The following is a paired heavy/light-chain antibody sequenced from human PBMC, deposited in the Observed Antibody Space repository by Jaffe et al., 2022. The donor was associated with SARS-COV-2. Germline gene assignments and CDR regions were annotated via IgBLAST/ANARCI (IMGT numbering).Light chain of an antibody. J-gene: IGKJ2*01. CDR3: QQYYRIPYT. CDR1: QSVLYSSNNKNY. V-gene: IGKV4-1*01. CDR2: WAS. Sequence: DIVMTQSPDSLAVSLGERATINCKSSQSVLYSSNNKNYFAWYQQKPGQPPKVLIYWASTRESGVPDRFSGSGSGTDFTLTISSLQAEDVAVYYCQQYYRIPYTFGQGTKLEIK.
Heavy chain of an antibody. CDR1: GFTFDDYA. Sequence: EVQLVESGGGLVQPGRSLRLSCAASGFTFDDYAMHWVRQVPGKGLEWVSGITWSGGSIGYADSVKGRFTISRDNAKNSLYLQMNSLRPEDTALYYCAKDAHDSSGYYGYSHQWGQGTLVTVSS. D-gene: IGHD3-22*01. CDR3: AKDAHDSSGYYGYSHQ. CDR2: ITWSGGSI. J-gene: IGHJ1*01. V-gene: IGHV3-9*01.